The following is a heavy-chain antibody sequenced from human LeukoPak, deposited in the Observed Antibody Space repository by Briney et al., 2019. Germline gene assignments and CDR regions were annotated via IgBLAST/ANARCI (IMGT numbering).Heavy chain of an antibody. Sequence: GGSLRLSCAASGFPFYNSDIHWVRQAAGKGLEWVAFIRYDGNTRYFADSVRGRFTISRDNSKNTLYLQMNTLRAEDTAVYYCAKDRHSSGYYYTYFDYWGQGTLVTVSS. J-gene: IGHJ4*02. CDR1: GFPFYNSD. V-gene: IGHV3-30*02. CDR2: IRYDGNTR. CDR3: AKDRHSSGYYYTYFDY. D-gene: IGHD3-22*01.